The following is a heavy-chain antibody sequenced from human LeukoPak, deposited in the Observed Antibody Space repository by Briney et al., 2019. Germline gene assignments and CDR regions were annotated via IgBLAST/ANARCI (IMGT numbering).Heavy chain of an antibody. CDR2: INPTGDYT. CDR3: ARDHSIDDKSSWLDP. V-gene: IGHV1-46*01. CDR1: GDTFTSNC. Sequence: GASVKVSCKSSGDTFTSNCRHWIRQGPGQGLEWMRVINPTGDYTMYAQKFQGRVIVTRDMSSNTDYMELGSLRSDDTAVYYCARDHSIDDKSSWLDPWGQGTLVTVSS. D-gene: IGHD5-24*01. J-gene: IGHJ5*02.